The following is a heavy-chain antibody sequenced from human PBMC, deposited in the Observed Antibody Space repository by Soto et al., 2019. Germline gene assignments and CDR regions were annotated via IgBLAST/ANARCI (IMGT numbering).Heavy chain of an antibody. CDR3: ARRLLSYYDFWSGYYPFDY. D-gene: IGHD3-3*01. CDR2: IDPSDSYT. CDR1: GYSFTSYW. Sequence: GESLKISFKGSGYSFTSYWISWVRQMPGKGLEWMGRIDPSDSYTNYSPSFQGHVTISADKSISTAYLQWSSLKASDTAMYYCARRLLSYYDFWSGYYPFDYWGQGTLVTVSS. J-gene: IGHJ4*02. V-gene: IGHV5-10-1*01.